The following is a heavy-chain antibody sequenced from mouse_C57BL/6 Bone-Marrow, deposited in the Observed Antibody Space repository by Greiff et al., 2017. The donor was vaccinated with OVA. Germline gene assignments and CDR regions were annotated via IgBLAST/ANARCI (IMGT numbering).Heavy chain of an antibody. CDR3: ARHDYDAWFAY. CDR1: GYSITSGYY. Sequence: EVKLMESGPGLVKPSQSLSLTCSVTGYSITSGYYWNWIRQFPGNKLEWMGYISYDGSNNYNPSLKNRISITRDTSKNQFCLKLNSVTTEDTATYYCARHDYDAWFAYWGQGTLVTVSA. CDR2: ISYDGSN. V-gene: IGHV3-6*01. D-gene: IGHD2-4*01. J-gene: IGHJ3*01.